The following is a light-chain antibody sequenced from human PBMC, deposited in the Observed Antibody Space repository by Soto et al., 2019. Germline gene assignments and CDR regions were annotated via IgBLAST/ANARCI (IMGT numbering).Light chain of an antibody. CDR3: SSYTSSSTYV. CDR2: DVS. Sequence: QSALTQPASVSGSPGQSITVSCTGTSSDVGGYNSVSWYQQHPGKAPKLMIYDVSNRPSGVSNRFSGSKSGNTASLTISGLQAEDEADYYCSSYTSSSTYVFGTWTKVTVL. V-gene: IGLV2-14*01. CDR1: SSDVGGYNS. J-gene: IGLJ1*01.